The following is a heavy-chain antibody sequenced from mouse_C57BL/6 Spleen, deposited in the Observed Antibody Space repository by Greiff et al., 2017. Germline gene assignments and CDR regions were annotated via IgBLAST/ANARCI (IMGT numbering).Heavy chain of an antibody. CDR3: TRWGGYDGVDY. D-gene: IGHD2-2*01. J-gene: IGHJ2*01. Sequence: QVQLQQSGAELVRPGASVTLSCKASGYTFTDYEMHWVKQTPVHGLEWIGAIDPETGGTAYNQKFKGKAILTADKSSSTAYMELRSLTSEYSAVYYCTRWGGYDGVDYWGQGTTLTVSS. CDR2: IDPETGGT. CDR1: GYTFTDYE. V-gene: IGHV1-15*01.